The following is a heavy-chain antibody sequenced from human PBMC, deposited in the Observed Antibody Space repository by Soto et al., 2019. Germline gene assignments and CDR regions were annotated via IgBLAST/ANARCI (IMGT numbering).Heavy chain of an antibody. J-gene: IGHJ4*02. Sequence: SETLSLTCAVYCGYFSGFCCRWIRQPPGKGLEWIGEINDSGTTNYNPSLKSRVTISVDTSKNHFSLKLSSVTAADTAVYYCARSQTTVTAFDYWGQGTLVTVSS. V-gene: IGHV4-34*01. CDR2: INDSGTT. D-gene: IGHD4-17*01. CDR3: ARSQTTVTAFDY. CDR1: CGYFSGFC.